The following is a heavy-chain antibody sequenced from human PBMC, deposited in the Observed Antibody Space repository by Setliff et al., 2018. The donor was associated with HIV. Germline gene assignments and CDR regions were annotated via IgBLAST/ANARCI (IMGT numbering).Heavy chain of an antibody. CDR2: IHHSATT. D-gene: IGHD3-22*01. J-gene: IGHJ6*03. Sequence: PSETLSLTCSVSDDSIRSSHWSWIRQSPGKGLEWIGEIHHSATTDYNPSLKSRVTISLDTSKNQFSLNLTSVTAADTVVYYCARWMVVPRDPYYNYYYMDVWGKGTTVTVSS. CDR3: ARWMVVPRDPYYNYYYMDV. CDR1: DDSIRSSH. V-gene: IGHV4-34*01.